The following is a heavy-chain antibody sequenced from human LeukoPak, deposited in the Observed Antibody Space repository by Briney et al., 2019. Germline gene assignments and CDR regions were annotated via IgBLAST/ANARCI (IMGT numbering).Heavy chain of an antibody. D-gene: IGHD3-16*01. V-gene: IGHV4-38-2*02. CDR2: IYHSGST. J-gene: IGHJ4*02. CDR3: ARSGGWAAPLGY. CDR1: GYSITSGYY. Sequence: SETLSLTCTVSGYSITSGYYWGWIRQPPGKGLEWIGSIYHSGSTFYNPSLKSRVTISVDPSKNQFSLKLNSVIVADTAVYYCARSGGWAAPLGYWGQGTLVTVSS.